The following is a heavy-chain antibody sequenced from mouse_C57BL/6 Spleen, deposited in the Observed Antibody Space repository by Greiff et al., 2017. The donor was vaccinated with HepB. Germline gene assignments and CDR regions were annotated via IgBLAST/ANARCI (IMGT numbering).Heavy chain of an antibody. CDR2: ISSGSSTI. CDR3: ARQGYGYYWYFDV. V-gene: IGHV5-17*01. D-gene: IGHD2-2*01. Sequence: EVKLMESGGGLVKPGWSLKLSCAASGFTFSDYGMHWVRQAPEKGLEWVAYISSGSSTIYYADTVKGRFTISRDNAKNTLFLQMTSLRSEETAMYYCARQGYGYYWYFDVWGTGTTVTVSS. CDR1: GFTFSDYG. J-gene: IGHJ1*03.